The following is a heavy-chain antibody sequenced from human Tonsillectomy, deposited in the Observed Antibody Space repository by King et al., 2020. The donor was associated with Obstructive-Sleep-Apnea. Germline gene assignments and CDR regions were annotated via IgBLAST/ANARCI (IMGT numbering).Heavy chain of an antibody. D-gene: IGHD3-16*01. V-gene: IGHV3-48*02. CDR2: INNSGYKT. CDR3: ARHLNWAFDY. CDR1: GFTFNLYS. J-gene: IGHJ4*02. Sequence: VQLVESGGRLVQTGGSLRLSCVASGFTFNLYSINWFRQAPGKGLEWLSVINNSGYKTYYADSVKGRLSISRDNAENSVFLQMNSLRDEDTAVYHCARHLNWAFDYWGQGTLVTVSS.